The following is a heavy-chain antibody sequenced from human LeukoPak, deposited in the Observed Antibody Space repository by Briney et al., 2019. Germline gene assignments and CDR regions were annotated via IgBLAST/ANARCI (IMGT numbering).Heavy chain of an antibody. D-gene: IGHD3-10*01. CDR3: ARDRGVRGVTTALGY. Sequence: ASVKVSCKASGYTFTGYYMHWVRQAPGQGLEWMGWINPNSGGTNYAQKFQGRVTMTRDTSISTAYMELSRLRSDDTAVYCCARDRGVRGVTTALGYWGQGTLVTVSS. J-gene: IGHJ4*02. CDR2: INPNSGGT. V-gene: IGHV1-2*02. CDR1: GYTFTGYY.